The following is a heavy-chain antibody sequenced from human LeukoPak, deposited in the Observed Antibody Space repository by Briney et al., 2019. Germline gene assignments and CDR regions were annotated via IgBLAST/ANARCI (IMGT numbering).Heavy chain of an antibody. Sequence: GGSLRLSCAASRFTFSNYAMSWVRQAPGKGLEWVSAITGNGDYTDYADSVKGRFTISRDNSKNAAYLQMNSLRSEDTAVYYCAKRSGINYGFFDSWGQGTLVTVSS. CDR3: AKRSGINYGFFDS. V-gene: IGHV3-23*01. CDR1: RFTFSNYA. D-gene: IGHD1-26*01. J-gene: IGHJ4*02. CDR2: ITGNGDYT.